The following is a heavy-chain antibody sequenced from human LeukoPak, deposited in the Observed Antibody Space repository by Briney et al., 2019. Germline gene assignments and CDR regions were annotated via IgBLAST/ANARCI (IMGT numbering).Heavy chain of an antibody. CDR2: IYTDGST. Sequence: SETLSLTCTVSGGSINNYHWSWIRQPAGKGLEWIGQIYTDGSTNYNPPLKGRVTMSIDTTEDRVSLTIRSVTAADTAFYYCARRDISSGWSFDYWGQGTLVTVSS. V-gene: IGHV4-4*07. CDR1: GGSINNYH. J-gene: IGHJ4*02. CDR3: ARRDISSGWSFDY. D-gene: IGHD6-19*01.